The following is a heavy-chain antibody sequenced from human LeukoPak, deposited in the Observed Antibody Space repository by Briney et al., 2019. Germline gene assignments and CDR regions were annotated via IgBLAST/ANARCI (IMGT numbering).Heavy chain of an antibody. V-gene: IGHV4-34*01. CDR1: GFTFSDYY. Sequence: GSLRLSCAASGFTFSDYYMSWIRQPPGKGLEWIGEINHRGSTNCNPSLTSRVTISVETSKNQFSLKLNSVTAADTAVYYCARGGGYYYMDVWDKGTTVTVSS. D-gene: IGHD3-10*01. J-gene: IGHJ6*03. CDR3: ARGGGYYYMDV. CDR2: INHRGST.